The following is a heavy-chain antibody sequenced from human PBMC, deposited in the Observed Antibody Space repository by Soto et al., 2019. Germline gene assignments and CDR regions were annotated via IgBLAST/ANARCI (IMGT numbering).Heavy chain of an antibody. V-gene: IGHV3-33*01. CDR3: ARGVFSGDTAMVYYYYGMDV. J-gene: IGHJ6*02. Sequence: PGGSLRLSCAASGFTFSSYGMHWVRQAPGKGLEWVAVIWYDGSNKYYADSVKGRFTISRDNSKNTLYLQMNSLRAEDTAVYYCARGVFSGDTAMVYYYYGMDVWGQGTTVTVSS. CDR2: IWYDGSNK. D-gene: IGHD5-18*01. CDR1: GFTFSSYG.